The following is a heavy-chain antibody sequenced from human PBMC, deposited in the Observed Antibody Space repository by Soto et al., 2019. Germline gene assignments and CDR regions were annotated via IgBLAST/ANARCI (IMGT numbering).Heavy chain of an antibody. Sequence: GGSLRLSCVASGFSFDNYAMSWVRQAPGKGLEWVSAIKSDGSSTYYAASVKDRFIISRDNSKNTLYLQLNSLRAEDTAVYYCAQLGLMTFSHKHYFNHWGRGTLVTVSS. CDR1: GFSFDNYA. J-gene: IGHJ4*02. CDR3: AQLGLMTFSHKHYFNH. CDR2: IKSDGSST. D-gene: IGHD3-16*01. V-gene: IGHV3-23*01.